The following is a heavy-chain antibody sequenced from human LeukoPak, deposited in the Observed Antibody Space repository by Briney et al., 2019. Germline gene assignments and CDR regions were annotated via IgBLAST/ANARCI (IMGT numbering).Heavy chain of an antibody. CDR1: GYTFTSYG. V-gene: IGHV1-18*01. Sequence: ASVKVSCKXSGYTFTSYGISWVRQAPGQGLEWMGWISAYNGNTNYAQKLQGRVTMTTDTSTSAAYMKLRSLRSDDTAVYYCARDLEAVAGNGYWGQGTLVTVSS. J-gene: IGHJ4*02. CDR3: ARDLEAVAGNGY. CDR2: ISAYNGNT. D-gene: IGHD6-19*01.